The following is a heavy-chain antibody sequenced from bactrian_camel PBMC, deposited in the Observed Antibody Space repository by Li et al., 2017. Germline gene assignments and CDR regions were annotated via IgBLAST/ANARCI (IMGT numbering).Heavy chain of an antibody. CDR3: VKPNPDARGGFDH. CDR1: GFTFSDYA. J-gene: IGHJ4*01. V-gene: IGHV3S40*01. CDR2: INSGGSGT. D-gene: IGHD1*01. Sequence: VQLVESGGGSVQAGGPLRLSCAASGFTFSDYAMTWVRQAPGKGLEWVAGINSGGSGTYYADSVKGRFTISRDNAKNTVYLLMNSLKPEDTAVYYCVKPNPDARGGFDHWGQGTQVTVS.